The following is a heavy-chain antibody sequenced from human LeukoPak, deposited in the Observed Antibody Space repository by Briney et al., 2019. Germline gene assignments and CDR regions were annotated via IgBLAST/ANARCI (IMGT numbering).Heavy chain of an antibody. J-gene: IGHJ3*02. CDR1: GYTFTSYG. Sequence: ASVKVSCKASGYTFTSYGISWVRQAPGQGLEWMGWISAYNGNTNYAQKLQGRVTMTTDTSTSTAYMELRSLRSDDTAVYYCATRANIDSGQLDAFDIWGQGTMVTVSS. D-gene: IGHD5-12*01. V-gene: IGHV1-18*01. CDR3: ATRANIDSGQLDAFDI. CDR2: ISAYNGNT.